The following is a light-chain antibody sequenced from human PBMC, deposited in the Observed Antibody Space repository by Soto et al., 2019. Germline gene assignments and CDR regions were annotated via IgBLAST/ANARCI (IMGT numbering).Light chain of an antibody. V-gene: IGLV1-44*01. J-gene: IGLJ2*01. CDR2: SNN. CDR1: SSNIGSST. CDR3: AAWDDSLNGVE. Sequence: QSVLTQPPSSSGTPGQRVTISCSGSSSNIGSSTVNWYQHLPGTAPKLLIYSNNARSSGVPDRFSGSKSFTSASRAISGLQSEDEADYECAAWDDSLNGVEFGGGTKLTVL.